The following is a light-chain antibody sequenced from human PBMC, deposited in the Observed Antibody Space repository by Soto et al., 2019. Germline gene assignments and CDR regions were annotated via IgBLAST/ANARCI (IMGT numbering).Light chain of an antibody. Sequence: IQMTPSPSSLSASVVDRVTITCRASQSVNKWLAWFQQKPGKVPKVLIYGASNLQSGVPPRFSGSGSGTDFTLAISSLQPEDSATYYCLQDINYPWTFGQGTKVDIK. CDR2: GAS. J-gene: IGKJ1*01. CDR1: QSVNKW. CDR3: LQDINYPWT. V-gene: IGKV1-6*01.